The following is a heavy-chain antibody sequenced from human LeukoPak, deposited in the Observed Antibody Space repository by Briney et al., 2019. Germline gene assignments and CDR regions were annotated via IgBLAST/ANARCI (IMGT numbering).Heavy chain of an antibody. V-gene: IGHV3-23*01. D-gene: IGHD4/OR15-4a*01. CDR3: AKRAGRGVLAEFDF. CDR2: ISGSGVSS. CDR1: GFTFSNYA. Sequence: GGSLRLSCAASGFTFSNYAMSWVRQAPGKGLEWVAAISGSGVSSYYADSVKGRFTISRDNSKSTLYLQMNSLKVGDTAVYYCAKRAGRGVLAEFDFWGQGTLVTVSS. J-gene: IGHJ5*01.